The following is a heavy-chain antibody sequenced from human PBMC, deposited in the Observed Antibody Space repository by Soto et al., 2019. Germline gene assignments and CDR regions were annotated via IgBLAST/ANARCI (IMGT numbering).Heavy chain of an antibody. D-gene: IGHD3-10*01. J-gene: IGHJ4*02. CDR1: GGSFSGYY. Sequence: NPSETLSLTCAVYGGSFSGYYWSWIRQPPGKGLEWIGEINHSGSTNYNPSLKSRVTISVDTSKNQFSLKLSSVTAADTAVYYCARGSPPYYYGSGSHYYFDYWGQGTLVTVSS. CDR2: INHSGST. CDR3: ARGSPPYYYGSGSHYYFDY. V-gene: IGHV4-34*01.